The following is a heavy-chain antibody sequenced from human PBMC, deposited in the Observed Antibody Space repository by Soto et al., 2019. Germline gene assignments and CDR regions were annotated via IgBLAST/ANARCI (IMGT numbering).Heavy chain of an antibody. Sequence: QVQLVESGGGVVQPGRSLRLSCAASGFTFSSYGMHWVRQAPGKGLEWVAVISYDGSNKYYADSVKGRFTISRYNSKNTLYLQMNSLRAEDTAVYYCAKLFPGTGTINAFDIWGQGTMVTVSS. V-gene: IGHV3-30*18. D-gene: IGHD1-1*01. J-gene: IGHJ3*02. CDR2: ISYDGSNK. CDR1: GFTFSSYG. CDR3: AKLFPGTGTINAFDI.